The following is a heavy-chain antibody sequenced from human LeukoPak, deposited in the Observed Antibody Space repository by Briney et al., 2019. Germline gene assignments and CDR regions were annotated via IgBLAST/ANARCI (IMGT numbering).Heavy chain of an antibody. D-gene: IGHD4-17*01. J-gene: IGHJ4*02. CDR3: ARDYGDYYFDY. Sequence: ASVKVSCKVSGYTLTELSMHWVRQAPGKGLEWMGIINPSGGSTSYAQKFQGRVTMTRDTSTSTVYMELSSLRSEETAVYYCARDYGDYYFDYWGQGTLVTVSS. CDR2: INPSGGST. V-gene: IGHV1-46*01. CDR1: GYTLTELS.